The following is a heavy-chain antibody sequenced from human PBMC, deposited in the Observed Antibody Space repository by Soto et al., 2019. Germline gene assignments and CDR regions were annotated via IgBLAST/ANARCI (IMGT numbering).Heavy chain of an antibody. Sequence: EVQLVESGGGLVKPGGSLRLSCAASGFTFSSYSMNWVRQAPGKGLEWVSSISSSSSYIYYADSVKGRFTISRDNAKNSLYLQMNSVRDEDTAVYYCARELPDNDAFDIWGQGTMVTVSS. J-gene: IGHJ3*02. D-gene: IGHD1-26*01. CDR1: GFTFSSYS. CDR2: ISSSSSYI. V-gene: IGHV3-21*01. CDR3: ARELPDNDAFDI.